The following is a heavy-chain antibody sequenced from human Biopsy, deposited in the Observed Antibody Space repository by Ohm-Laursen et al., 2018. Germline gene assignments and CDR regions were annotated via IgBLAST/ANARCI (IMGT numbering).Heavy chain of an antibody. CDR2: VYNGGIT. Sequence: SQTLSLTCSVSGGSIISYYWTWIRQPPGKGLEWIGHVYNGGITNYNPSLKGRVTISKDTSKNQFSLQVNSVTAADTAVYYCARTPRDSFWSGSYKRGLWFDPWGQGTLVIVSS. J-gene: IGHJ5*02. CDR1: GGSIISYY. V-gene: IGHV4-59*01. D-gene: IGHD3-3*01. CDR3: ARTPRDSFWSGSYKRGLWFDP.